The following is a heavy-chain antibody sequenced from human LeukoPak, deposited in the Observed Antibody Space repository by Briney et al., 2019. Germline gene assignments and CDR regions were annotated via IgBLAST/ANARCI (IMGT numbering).Heavy chain of an antibody. J-gene: IGHJ4*02. D-gene: IGHD6-6*01. CDR2: INSDGSST. CDR3: ARAKPYSSSSLDY. Sequence: GGSLRLSCAASGFTFSGYWMHWVRQAPGKELVWVSRINSDGSSTSYADSVKGRFTISRDNAKNTLYLQMNSLRAEDTAVYCCARAKPYSSSSLDYWGQGTLVTVSS. V-gene: IGHV3-74*01. CDR1: GFTFSGYW.